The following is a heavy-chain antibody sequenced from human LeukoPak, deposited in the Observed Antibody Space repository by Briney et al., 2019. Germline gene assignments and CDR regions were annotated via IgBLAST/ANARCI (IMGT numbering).Heavy chain of an antibody. J-gene: IGHJ4*02. CDR1: GFTFSSFA. CDR3: ARGRETYNFDY. CDR2: ISYDGSNM. Sequence: EGSLRLSCAASGFTFSSFAMHWVRQAPGKGLEWVAVISYDGSNMYYADSVKGRFTISRDNYINTLYLQMNSLRPEDMATFYCARGRETYNFDYWGQGTLVTVSS. D-gene: IGHD5-18*01. V-gene: IGHV3-30*04.